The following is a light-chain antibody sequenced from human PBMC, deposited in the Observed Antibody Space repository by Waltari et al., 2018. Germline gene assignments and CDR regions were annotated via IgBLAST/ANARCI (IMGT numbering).Light chain of an antibody. J-gene: IGLJ2*01. CDR2: DVS. V-gene: IGLV2-14*03. CDR1: SSDVGGYNY. Sequence: QSALTQPASVSGSPGQSLTISCTGTSSDVGGYNYVSWYQQHPGKAPKLMIYDVSNRPSGVSNRFSGSKSGNTASLTISGLQAEDEADYYCSSYTSSSGVFGGGTKLTVL. CDR3: SSYTSSSGV.